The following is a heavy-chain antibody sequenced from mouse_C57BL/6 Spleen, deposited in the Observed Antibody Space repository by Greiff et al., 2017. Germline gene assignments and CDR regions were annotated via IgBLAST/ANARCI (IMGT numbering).Heavy chain of an antibody. J-gene: IGHJ1*03. Sequence: VQLQQSGPELVKPGASVKISCKASGYTFTDYYMNWVKQSHGKSLEWIGDINPNNGGTSYNQKFKGKATLTVDKSSSTAYMELRGLTSEDSAVYYCARNWDRYFDVWGTGTTVTVSS. CDR3: ARNWDRYFDV. CDR1: GYTFTDYY. CDR2: INPNNGGT. V-gene: IGHV1-26*01. D-gene: IGHD4-1*01.